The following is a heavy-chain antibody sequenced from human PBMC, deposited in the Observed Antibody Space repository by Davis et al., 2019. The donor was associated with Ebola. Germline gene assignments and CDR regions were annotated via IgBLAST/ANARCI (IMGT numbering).Heavy chain of an antibody. V-gene: IGHV3-30*03. J-gene: IGHJ4*02. CDR2: IFFDGSEE. CDR3: AREALHLNSSGWYFDY. CDR1: GFSFSTYG. D-gene: IGHD6-19*01. Sequence: GESLKISCAASGFSFSTYGMHWVRQAPGKGLEWVAAIFFDGSEEYYADSVKGRFTISRHNSKNTLYLQMNSLRAEDTAVYYCAREALHLNSSGWYFDYWGQGTLVTVSS.